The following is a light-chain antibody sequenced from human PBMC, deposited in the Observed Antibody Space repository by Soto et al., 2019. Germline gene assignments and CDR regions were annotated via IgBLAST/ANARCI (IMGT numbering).Light chain of an antibody. V-gene: IGKV3-20*01. CDR1: QSGYSNY. CDR2: AAS. CDR3: QQCGNPPWT. Sequence: EVVLTQSPGTLSLSPGERATLSCRASQSGYSNYLAWYQQKPGQAPRLLISAASSRATGIPDRLSGNGSGTDFTLTISRLEHEDSAVYHCQQCGNPPWTFGQRTTVAVK. J-gene: IGKJ1*01.